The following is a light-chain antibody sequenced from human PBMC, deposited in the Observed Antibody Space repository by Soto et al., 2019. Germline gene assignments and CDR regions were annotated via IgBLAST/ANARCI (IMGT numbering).Light chain of an antibody. J-gene: IGLJ1*01. CDR2: GVS. V-gene: IGLV2-14*01. Sequence: QSVLTQPASVSGSPGQSITISCTGTSSDVGGYKYVSWYQHHPGKAPKLIIYGVSNRPSGVSNRFSGSKSGNTASLTISGLQTDDEADYYCSSYTSSANFVFGTGTKVTVL. CDR1: SSDVGGYKY. CDR3: SSYTSSANFV.